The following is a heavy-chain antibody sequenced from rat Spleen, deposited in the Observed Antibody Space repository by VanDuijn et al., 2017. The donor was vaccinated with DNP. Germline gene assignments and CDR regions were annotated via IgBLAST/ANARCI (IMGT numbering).Heavy chain of an antibody. CDR3: ARHGRVTTVAAYWYFDF. J-gene: IGHJ1*01. V-gene: IGHV5-31*01. CDR2: ISSSGGST. CDR1: GFTFNDYW. D-gene: IGHD1-11*01. Sequence: EVQVVESGGGLVQPGRSMKVSCAASGFTFNDYWMTWIRQVPGKGLEWVASISSSGGSTYHPDSVKGRFTISRDNAKNTLFLQMDSLRSEDTATYFCARHGRVTTVAAYWYFDFWGPGTMVTVSS.